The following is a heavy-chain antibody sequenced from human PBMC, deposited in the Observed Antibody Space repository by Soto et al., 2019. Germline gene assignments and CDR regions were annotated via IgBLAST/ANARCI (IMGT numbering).Heavy chain of an antibody. D-gene: IGHD5-18*01. V-gene: IGHV1-2*04. J-gene: IGHJ6*02. CDR1: GYTFTGYY. CDR3: ARDDGYSYYYGMDV. CDR2: INPNSGGT. Sequence: QVQLVQSGAEVKKPGASVKVSCKASGYTFTGYYMHWVRQAPGQGLEWMGWINPNSGGTKYAQKFQGWVTMTRDTSISTAYMELSRLRSDDTAVYYCARDDGYSYYYGMDVWGQGTTVTVSS.